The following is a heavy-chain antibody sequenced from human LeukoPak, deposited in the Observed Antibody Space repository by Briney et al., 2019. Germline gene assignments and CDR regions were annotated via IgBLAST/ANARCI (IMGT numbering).Heavy chain of an antibody. D-gene: IGHD7-27*01. J-gene: IGHJ4*02. CDR2: INSNSGGT. Sequence: ASVKVSCKASRYTFTGYYIHWVRQAPGQGLEWMGRINSNSGGTEYTQKFQGRVTMTRDTSITTVYMELSSLTSDDTAVYYCARDLSSTSNWELDYWGQGTLVTVSS. V-gene: IGHV1-2*06. CDR1: RYTFTGYY. CDR3: ARDLSSTSNWELDY.